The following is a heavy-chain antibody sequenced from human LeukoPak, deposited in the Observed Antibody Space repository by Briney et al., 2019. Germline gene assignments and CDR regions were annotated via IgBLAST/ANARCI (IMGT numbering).Heavy chain of an antibody. D-gene: IGHD2-2*01. CDR1: GYTFTGYY. V-gene: IGHV1-2*02. CDR2: IIPHSGGT. J-gene: IGHJ4*02. Sequence: ASVKVSCKASGYTFTGYYIHWVRQAPGQGLEWMGWIIPHSGGTNYAQKFQGRVSMTRDTSISTAYMELSRLRSDDTAVYYCARARLGYCSSTSCYAEVGFDYWGQGTLVTVSS. CDR3: ARARLGYCSSTSCYAEVGFDY.